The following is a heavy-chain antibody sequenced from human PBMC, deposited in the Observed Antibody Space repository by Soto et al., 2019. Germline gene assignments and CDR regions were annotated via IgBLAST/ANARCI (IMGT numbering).Heavy chain of an antibody. D-gene: IGHD5-18*01. V-gene: IGHV3-48*02. Sequence: EVQLVESGGGLGQPGESLRLSCTASGITFSRYSMNWVRQAPGKGLEWLSYISSSKTTYADSVKGRFTISRDNAKNSVYLQMNSLRDEDTAVYYCVGDQDVHTPMVHGNYWGRGTRVTVSS. J-gene: IGHJ4*02. CDR1: GITFSRYS. CDR2: ISSSKTT. CDR3: VGDQDVHTPMVHGNY.